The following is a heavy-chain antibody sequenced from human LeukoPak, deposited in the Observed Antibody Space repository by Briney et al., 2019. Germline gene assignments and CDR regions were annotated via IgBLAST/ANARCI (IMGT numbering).Heavy chain of an antibody. D-gene: IGHD3-10*01. V-gene: IGHV3-30*18. CDR3: AKDSSGSYYSGGFDY. Sequence: PGRSLRPSCAASGFTFFSSYGMHWVRQAPGKGLEWVAVISHDGSDKYYVDSVKGRFTISRDNSKNTLYLQMNTLRTEDTAVYYCAKDSSGSYYSGGFDYWGQGALVTVSS. CDR1: GFTFFSSYG. CDR2: ISHDGSDK. J-gene: IGHJ4*02.